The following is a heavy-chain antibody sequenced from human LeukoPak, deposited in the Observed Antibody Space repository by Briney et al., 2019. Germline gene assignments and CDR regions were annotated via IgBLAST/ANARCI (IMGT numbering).Heavy chain of an antibody. CDR2: IIPILGIA. V-gene: IGHV1-69*04. J-gene: IGHJ5*02. D-gene: IGHD6-13*01. Sequence: SVKVSCKASGGTFSSYAISWVRQAPGQGLEWMGRIIPILGIANYAQKFQGRVTITADKSTSTAYMELSSLRSEDTAVYYCARDMVPTASAGTLNWFDPWGQGTLVTVSS. CDR3: ARDMVPTASAGTLNWFDP. CDR1: GGTFSSYA.